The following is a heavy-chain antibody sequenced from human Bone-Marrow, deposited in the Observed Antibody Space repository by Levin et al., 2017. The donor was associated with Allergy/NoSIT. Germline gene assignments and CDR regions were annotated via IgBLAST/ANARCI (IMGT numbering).Heavy chain of an antibody. CDR2: ISYDGGAK. Sequence: GGSLRLSCAASGFTLSDYGMQWVRQAPGKGLEWVVVISYDGGAKIYADSVKGRFAISRDNSKSTVYLEMNSLRVEDTAVYYCAKEATRRNSGGYFDLWGRGTLVTVSS. V-gene: IGHV3-30*18. CDR1: GFTLSDYG. CDR3: AKEATRRNSGGYFDL. D-gene: IGHD5-12*01. J-gene: IGHJ2*01.